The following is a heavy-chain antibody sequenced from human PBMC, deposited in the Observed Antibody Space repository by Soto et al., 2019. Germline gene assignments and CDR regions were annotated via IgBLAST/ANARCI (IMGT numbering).Heavy chain of an antibody. D-gene: IGHD6-19*01. V-gene: IGHV1-3*01. Sequence: VQLVQSGAEVKKPGASVKVSCKASGYTFTSYAMHWVRQAPGQRLEWMGWINAGNGNTKYSQKFQGRVTITRDTSASTAYMERSSLRSEDTAVYYCARRAAVAHYGMDVWGQGTTVTVSS. CDR2: INAGNGNT. J-gene: IGHJ6*02. CDR1: GYTFTSYA. CDR3: ARRAAVAHYGMDV.